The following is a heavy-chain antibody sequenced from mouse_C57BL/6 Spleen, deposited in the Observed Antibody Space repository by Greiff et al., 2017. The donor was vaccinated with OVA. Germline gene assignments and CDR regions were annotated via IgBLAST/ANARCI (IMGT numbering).Heavy chain of an antibody. J-gene: IGHJ1*03. CDR3: ARGANYGSSYGYFDV. Sequence: EVMLVESGGDLVKPGGSLKLSCAASGFTFSSYGMSWVRQTPDKRLEWVATISSGGSYTYYPDSVKGRFTISRDNAKNTLYLQMSSLKSEDTAMYYCARGANYGSSYGYFDVWGTGTTVTVSS. CDR1: GFTFSSYG. CDR2: ISSGGSYT. D-gene: IGHD1-1*01. V-gene: IGHV5-6*01.